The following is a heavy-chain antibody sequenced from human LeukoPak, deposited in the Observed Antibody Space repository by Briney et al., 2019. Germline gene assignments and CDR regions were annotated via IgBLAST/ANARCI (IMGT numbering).Heavy chain of an antibody. Sequence: SETLSLTCTVSVGSISSYYWSWIRQPPGKGLEWIGYIYYSGSTNYNPSLKSRVTISVDTSKSQFSLKLSSVTAADTAVYYCERGVGIRSAFDIWGQGTMVTVSS. CDR1: VGSISSYY. D-gene: IGHD3-22*01. V-gene: IGHV4-59*01. CDR2: IYYSGST. CDR3: ERGVGIRSAFDI. J-gene: IGHJ3*02.